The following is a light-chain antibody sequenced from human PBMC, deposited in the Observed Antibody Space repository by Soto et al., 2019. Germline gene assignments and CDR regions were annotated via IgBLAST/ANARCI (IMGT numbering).Light chain of an antibody. J-gene: IGKJ4*01. V-gene: IGKV3-15*01. CDR1: QSVSSN. Sequence: EIVMTQSPATLSVSPGERATLSCRASQSVSSNLAWYQQKPGQAPRLLIYGASTRATGIPARFSGSGSGTEFTLTISGLQSEDFAVYYCQQFSSYPLTFGGGTKVDI. CDR3: QQFSSYPLT. CDR2: GAS.